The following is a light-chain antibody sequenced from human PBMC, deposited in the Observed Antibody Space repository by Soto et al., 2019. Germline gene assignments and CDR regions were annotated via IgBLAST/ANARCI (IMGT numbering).Light chain of an antibody. CDR3: SSYTSSSTPYV. Sequence: QSVLTQPASVSGSPGQSITISCTGTSSDVGGYNYVSWYQQHPGKAPKLMIYEVSNRPSGVSNRFSGSKSGNTVSLTISGLQAEDEADYYCSSYTSSSTPYVFGTGTRSPS. V-gene: IGLV2-14*01. J-gene: IGLJ1*01. CDR2: EVS. CDR1: SSDVGGYNY.